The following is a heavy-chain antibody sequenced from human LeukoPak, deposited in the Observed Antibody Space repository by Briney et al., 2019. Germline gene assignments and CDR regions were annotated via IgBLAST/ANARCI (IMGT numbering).Heavy chain of an antibody. Sequence: GGSLRLSCAASEFSVGSNYMTWVRQAPGKGLEWVSSISGSSSYIYYADSLKGRFTISRHNAKNSLYLQMNSLRAEDTAVYYCARDQGRYCSGGSCSLFDYWGQGTLVTVSS. J-gene: IGHJ4*02. D-gene: IGHD2-15*01. CDR1: EFSVGSNY. V-gene: IGHV3-21*01. CDR2: ISGSSSYI. CDR3: ARDQGRYCSGGSCSLFDY.